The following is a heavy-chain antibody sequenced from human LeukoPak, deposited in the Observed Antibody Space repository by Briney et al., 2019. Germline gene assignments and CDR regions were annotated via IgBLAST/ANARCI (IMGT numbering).Heavy chain of an antibody. CDR1: GFTFSSYA. CDR3: AKGGQWLGQPDY. Sequence: PGGSLRLSSAASGFTFSSYAMSWVRQAPGKGLEWVSAISGSGGSTYYADSVKGRFTISRDNSKNTLYLQMNSLRAEDTAVYYCAKGGQWLGQPDYWGQGTLVTVSS. J-gene: IGHJ4*02. D-gene: IGHD6-19*01. CDR2: ISGSGGST. V-gene: IGHV3-23*01.